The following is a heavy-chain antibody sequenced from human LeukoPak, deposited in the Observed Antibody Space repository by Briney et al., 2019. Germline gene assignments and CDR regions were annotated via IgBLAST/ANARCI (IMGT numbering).Heavy chain of an antibody. CDR3: ASDSRITIFGVVTLFDY. Sequence: ASVKVSCKASGYTFTSYDINWVRQATGQGLEWMGWMNPNSGNTGYAQKFQGRVTITRNTSISTAYMELSSLRSEDTAVYYCASDSRITIFGVVTLFDYWGQGTLVTVSS. D-gene: IGHD3-3*01. CDR1: GYTFTSYD. V-gene: IGHV1-8*03. J-gene: IGHJ4*02. CDR2: MNPNSGNT.